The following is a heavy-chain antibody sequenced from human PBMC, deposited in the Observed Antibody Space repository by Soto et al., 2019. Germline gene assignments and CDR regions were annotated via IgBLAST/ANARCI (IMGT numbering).Heavy chain of an antibody. CDR3: AKLRAYSSSLGYYYGMDV. V-gene: IGHV3-30*18. CDR1: GFTFSSHG. Sequence: PGGSLRLSCAASGFTFSSHGIHWVRQAPCKGLEWVAVISYDGSNKYYADSVKGRFTISRDNSKNTLYLQMNSLRAEDTAVYYCAKLRAYSSSLGYYYGMDVWGQGTTVTVSS. J-gene: IGHJ6*02. CDR2: ISYDGSNK. D-gene: IGHD6-13*01.